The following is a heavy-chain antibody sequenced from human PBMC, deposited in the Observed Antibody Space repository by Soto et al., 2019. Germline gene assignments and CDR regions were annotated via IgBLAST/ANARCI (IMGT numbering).Heavy chain of an antibody. CDR2: IGTSYGST. D-gene: IGHD2-15*01. J-gene: IGHJ4*02. CDR3: ARAASCSAGDCYHCGY. V-gene: IGHV3-23*01. Sequence: EVQLLESGGGLVQRGGSLRLSCAASGFAFSSYAMSWVRQAPGKGLEWVSAIGTSYGSTYYAASVKGRFTISRDNSKNTLFLQMDSPRAEDTAMYFCARAASCSAGDCYHCGYWGQGALVTVSS. CDR1: GFAFSSYA.